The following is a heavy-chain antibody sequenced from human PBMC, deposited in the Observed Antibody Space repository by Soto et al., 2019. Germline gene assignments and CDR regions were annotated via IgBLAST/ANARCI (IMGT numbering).Heavy chain of an antibody. V-gene: IGHV1-2*04. CDR3: ARDHSSSEWYFGI. CDR1: GYTFTGYY. J-gene: IGHJ2*01. CDR2: INPNSGGT. Sequence: PSVKVSCKASGYTFTGYYMHWVRQAPGQGLEWMGWINPNSGGTNYAQKFQGWVTMTRDTSISTAYMELSRLRSDDTAVYYCARDHSSSEWYFGIWGRGTLGTVSS. D-gene: IGHD6-6*01.